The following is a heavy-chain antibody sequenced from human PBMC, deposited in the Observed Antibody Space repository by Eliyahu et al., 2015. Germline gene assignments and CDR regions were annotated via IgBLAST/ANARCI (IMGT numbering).Heavy chain of an antibody. V-gene: IGHV3-21*01. Sequence: EEYLVEFGGGVVKPGGSLRLTCKAXXFTLSRXXMXWXRQAPGKAPECVASISSNSQKIFYADSVKGRFTVSRDPATKSLYLQMNSLRVEDTAVYSCARAGFYSAYQQPPENYYYYMDVWGKGTTVTVSS. CDR3: ARAGFYSAYQQPPENYYYYMDV. D-gene: IGHD5-12*01. CDR1: XFTLSRXX. CDR2: ISSNSQKI. J-gene: IGHJ6*03.